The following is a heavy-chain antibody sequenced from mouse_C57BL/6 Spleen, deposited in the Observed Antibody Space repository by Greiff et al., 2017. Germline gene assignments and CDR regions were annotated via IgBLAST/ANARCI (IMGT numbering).Heavy chain of an antibody. CDR2: ISSGGDYI. D-gene: IGHD2-4*01. J-gene: IGHJ2*01. CDR3: TRRGYDYSFDY. V-gene: IGHV5-9-1*02. Sequence: DVKLVESGAGLVKPGGSLKLSCAASGFTFSSYAMSWVRQTPEKRLEWVAYISSGGDYIYYADTVKGRFTISRDNARNTLYLQMSSLKSEDTAMYYCTRRGYDYSFDYWGQGTTLTVSS. CDR1: GFTFSSYA.